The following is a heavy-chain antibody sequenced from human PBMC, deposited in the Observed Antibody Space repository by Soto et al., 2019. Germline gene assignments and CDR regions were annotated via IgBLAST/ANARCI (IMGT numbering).Heavy chain of an antibody. J-gene: IGHJ4*02. V-gene: IGHV3-23*01. D-gene: IGHD6-13*01. Sequence: PGGSLRLSCAASEFSFSSYALNWVRQAPGKGLEWVSAISATGTTTYYADSVKGRFTISRDNSKRTLFLQMDSLSPEDTAVYYCATYSSTFDYWGQGTLVTVS. CDR2: ISATGTTT. CDR3: ATYSSTFDY. CDR1: EFSFSSYA.